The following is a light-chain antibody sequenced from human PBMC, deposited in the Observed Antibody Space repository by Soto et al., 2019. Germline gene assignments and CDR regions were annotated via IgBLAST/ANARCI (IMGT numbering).Light chain of an antibody. CDR2: EAS. J-gene: IGKJ1*01. CDR1: QSIGGW. V-gene: IGKV1-5*03. CDR3: QEHNSYIPT. Sequence: DIQMTQSPSTLSASVGDRVTITCLASQSIGGWLAWYQHKPGKAPKLLIYEASVLQKGVPSRFSGSGSGTEFTLAIDSLKPDDFATYYCQEHNSYIPTFGPGTKVDI.